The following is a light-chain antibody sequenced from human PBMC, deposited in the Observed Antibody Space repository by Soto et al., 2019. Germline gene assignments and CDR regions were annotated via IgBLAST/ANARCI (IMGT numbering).Light chain of an antibody. CDR2: GAT. CDR1: QSVSSSY. J-gene: IGKJ2*01. Sequence: EIVLTQSPGTLSLSPGERATLSCRASQSVSSSYLAWYQQKPGQAPRLLIYGATSRATGIPDRFSGSGSGTDFTLTISRLEPEDCAVYYCQQYSNSPYTFGQGTKLEIK. V-gene: IGKV3-20*01. CDR3: QQYSNSPYT.